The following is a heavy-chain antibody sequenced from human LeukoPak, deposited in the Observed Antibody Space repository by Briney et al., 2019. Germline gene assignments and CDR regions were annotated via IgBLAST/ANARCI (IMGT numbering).Heavy chain of an antibody. CDR1: GGSISSGSYY. D-gene: IGHD3-22*01. J-gene: IGHJ4*02. V-gene: IGHV4-61*02. CDR2: IYTSGST. CDR3: ARVADYYDSSGYVATDY. Sequence: KSSETLSLTCTVSGGSISSGSYYWSWIRQPAGKGLEWIGRIYTSGSTNYNPSLKSRVTISVDTSKNQFSLKLSSVTAADTAVYYCARVADYYDSSGYVATDYWGQGTLVTVSS.